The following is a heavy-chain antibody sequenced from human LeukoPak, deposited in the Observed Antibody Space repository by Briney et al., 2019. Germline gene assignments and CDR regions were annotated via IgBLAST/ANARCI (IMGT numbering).Heavy chain of an antibody. J-gene: IGHJ4*02. Sequence: GGSLRLSCAASGFIFDDYAMHWVRQAPGKGLEWVSGISWDSDSIDYADSVKGRFTISRDNAKNTLYLQMNSLRAEDTAVYYCARVRWGGLYYFDYWGQGTLVTVSS. CDR1: GFIFDDYA. CDR2: ISWDSDSI. CDR3: ARVRWGGLYYFDY. D-gene: IGHD3-16*01. V-gene: IGHV3-9*01.